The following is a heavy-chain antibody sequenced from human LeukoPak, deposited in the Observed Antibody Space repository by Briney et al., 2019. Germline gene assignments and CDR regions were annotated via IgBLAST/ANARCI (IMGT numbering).Heavy chain of an antibody. CDR1: GFTFSSYG. D-gene: IGHD6-13*01. CDR2: IWYDGSNK. J-gene: IGHJ4*02. Sequence: PGGSLRLSCAASGFTFSSYGMHWVRQAPGKGLEWVAVIWYDGSNKYYADSVKGRFTISRENSKNTLYLQMNSLIAEETAVYYCESRGLKYRRSWYSHYWGRATMATVPP. CDR3: ESRGLKYRRSWYSHY. V-gene: IGHV3-33*01.